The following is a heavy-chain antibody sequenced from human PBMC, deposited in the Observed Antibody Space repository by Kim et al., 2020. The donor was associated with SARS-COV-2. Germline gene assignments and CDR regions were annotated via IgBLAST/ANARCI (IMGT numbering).Heavy chain of an antibody. CDR2: ISSSGSTI. Sequence: GGSLRLSCAASGFTFSSYEMNWVRQAPGKGLEWVSYISSSGSTIYYADSVKGRFTISRDNAKNSLSLQMNSLRAEDTAIYYCARGSYQLLKGMDVWGQGTTVTVSS. J-gene: IGHJ6*02. D-gene: IGHD2-2*01. CDR3: ARGSYQLLKGMDV. CDR1: GFTFSSYE. V-gene: IGHV3-48*03.